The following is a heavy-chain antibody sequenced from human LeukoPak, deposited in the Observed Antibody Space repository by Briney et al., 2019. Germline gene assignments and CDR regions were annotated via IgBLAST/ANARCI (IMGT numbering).Heavy chain of an antibody. J-gene: IGHJ3*02. CDR1: GFTFSSYA. Sequence: GGSLRLSCAASGFTFSSYAMSWVRQAPGKGLEWVGRIKSKTDGGTTDYAAPVKGRFTISRDDSKNTLYLQMNSLKTEDTAVYYCTFRIVVVPAAIWFGDVFDIWGQGTMVTVSS. CDR2: IKSKTDGGTT. D-gene: IGHD2-2*02. CDR3: TFRIVVVPAAIWFGDVFDI. V-gene: IGHV3-15*01.